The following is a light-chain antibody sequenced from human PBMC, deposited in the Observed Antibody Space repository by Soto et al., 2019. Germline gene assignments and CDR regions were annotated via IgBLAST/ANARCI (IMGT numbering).Light chain of an antibody. J-gene: IGKJ1*01. CDR2: GTS. CDR1: QSVSSNS. CDR3: QQYGDSPPT. Sequence: ESVLTQSPGTMSLSPGESATLSCRASQSVSSNSLAWYRRNPGQPPSLLICGTSTRATDIPRRFSGSGSGTDFTLTITRLEPEDFAVYFCQQYGDSPPTFGQGTKVEV. V-gene: IGKV3-20*01.